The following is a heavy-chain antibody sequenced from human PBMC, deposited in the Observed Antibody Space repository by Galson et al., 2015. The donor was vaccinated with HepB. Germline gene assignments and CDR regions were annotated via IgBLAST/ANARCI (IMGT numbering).Heavy chain of an antibody. Sequence: LSLTCTVSGGSISSRSFYWAWIRQPPGKGLEWIGNIYSGGSTHYNPSLKSRVTISVDTSKNQFSLKLSSVTAADTAVYYCSKGLLVYYGMDVWGQGTTVTVSS. CDR2: IYSGGST. D-gene: IGHD6-19*01. V-gene: IGHV4-39*07. CDR1: GGSISSRSFY. CDR3: SKGLLVYYGMDV. J-gene: IGHJ6*02.